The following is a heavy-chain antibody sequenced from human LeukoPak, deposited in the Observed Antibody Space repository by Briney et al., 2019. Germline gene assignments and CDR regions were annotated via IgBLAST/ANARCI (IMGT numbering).Heavy chain of an antibody. CDR2: INHSGST. Sequence: SETLSLTCAVYGGSFSGYYWSWIRQPPGKGLEWIGEINHSGSTNYNPSLKSRVTISVDTSKNQFSRKLSSVTAADTAVYYCARGRYDIPQYYFDYWGQGTLVTVSS. V-gene: IGHV4-34*01. CDR3: ARGRYDIPQYYFDY. J-gene: IGHJ4*02. D-gene: IGHD3-9*01. CDR1: GGSFSGYY.